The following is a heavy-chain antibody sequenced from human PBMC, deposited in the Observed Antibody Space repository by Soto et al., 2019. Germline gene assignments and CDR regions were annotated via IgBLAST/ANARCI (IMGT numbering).Heavy chain of an antibody. CDR3: ARLTPEHDYGDYYGMDV. CDR1: GGSISSGDYY. CDR2: IYYSGST. D-gene: IGHD4-17*01. Sequence: PSETLSLTCTVSGGSISSGDYYWSWIRQPPGKGPEWIGYIYYSGSTYYNPSLKSRVTISVDTSKNQFSLKLSSVTAADTAVYYCARLTPEHDYGDYYGMDVWGQGTTVTVSS. J-gene: IGHJ6*02. V-gene: IGHV4-30-4*01.